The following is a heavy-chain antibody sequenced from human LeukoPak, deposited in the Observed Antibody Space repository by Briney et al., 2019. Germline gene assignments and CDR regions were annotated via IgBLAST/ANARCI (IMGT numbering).Heavy chain of an antibody. Sequence: PGGSLRLSCAVSGFTFSTYWMSWVRQAPGKGLEWVANIKEDGSEIYYVDSLKGRFTISRDNVKNSLYLQINSLRADDSAVYYCARDSFETVIDYWGQGTLVTVSS. CDR2: IKEDGSEI. D-gene: IGHD1-14*01. CDR3: ARDSFETVIDY. CDR1: GFTFSTYW. V-gene: IGHV3-7*01. J-gene: IGHJ4*02.